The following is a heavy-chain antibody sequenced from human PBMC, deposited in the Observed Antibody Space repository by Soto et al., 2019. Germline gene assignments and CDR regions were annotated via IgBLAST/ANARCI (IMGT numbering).Heavy chain of an antibody. V-gene: IGHV3-23*01. D-gene: IGHD2-8*01. Sequence: GGSLRLSCAASGFTFSSYAMSWVRQAPGKGLEWVSAISGSGGSTYYADSVKGRFTISRDNSKNTLYLQMNSLRAEDTAVYYCAKLPKMVYGDELTYYFDYWGQGTLVTVSS. CDR1: GFTFSSYA. CDR3: AKLPKMVYGDELTYYFDY. CDR2: ISGSGGST. J-gene: IGHJ4*02.